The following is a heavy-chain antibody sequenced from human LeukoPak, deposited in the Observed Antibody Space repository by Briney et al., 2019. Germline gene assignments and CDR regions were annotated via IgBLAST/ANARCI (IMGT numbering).Heavy chain of an antibody. CDR3: AKDLISPRSVGSSEKVDY. J-gene: IGHJ4*02. CDR1: GFTFSTYV. D-gene: IGHD3-10*01. Sequence: GGSLRLSCAASGFTFSTYVMSWVRQAPGKGLEWVSSIFGSGAGTHYADSVKGRFTISRDNSKNTLYLQMNSLRAEDTAVYYCAKDLISPRSVGSSEKVDYWGQGTLVTVSS. V-gene: IGHV3-23*01. CDR2: IFGSGAGT.